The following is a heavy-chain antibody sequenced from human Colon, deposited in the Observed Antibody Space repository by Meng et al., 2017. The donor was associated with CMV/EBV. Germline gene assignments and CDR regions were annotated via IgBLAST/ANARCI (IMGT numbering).Heavy chain of an antibody. D-gene: IGHD4-17*01. CDR1: GFTFSTYA. V-gene: IGHV3-23*01. J-gene: IGHJ5*02. CDR2: IRASGGST. Sequence: GESLKISCAASGFTFSTYAMTWVRQAPGKGLEWVSTIRASGGSTYYADSVKGRFTISRDNSKNTLYLQMNSLRVEDTAVYYCAKAHYADPSWGPGTLVNVSS. CDR3: AKAHYADPS.